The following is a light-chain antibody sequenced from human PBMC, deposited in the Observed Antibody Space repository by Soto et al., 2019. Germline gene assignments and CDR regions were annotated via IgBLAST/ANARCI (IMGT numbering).Light chain of an antibody. CDR2: LEGSGSY. Sequence: QPVLTQSSSASASLGSSVKLTCTLSSGHSSYIIAWHQQQPGKAPRYLMKLEGSGSYNKGSGVPDRFSGSSSGADRYLTISNLQFEDEADYYCETWDSNTLEGYVFGTGTKVTVL. CDR1: SGHSSYI. V-gene: IGLV4-60*02. CDR3: ETWDSNTLEGYV. J-gene: IGLJ1*01.